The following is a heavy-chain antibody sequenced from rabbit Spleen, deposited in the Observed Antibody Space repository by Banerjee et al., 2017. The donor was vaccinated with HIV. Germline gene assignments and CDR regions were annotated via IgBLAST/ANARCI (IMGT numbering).Heavy chain of an antibody. CDR1: GFDFRSNYW. D-gene: IGHD2-1*01. CDR3: ARGDYHYGQYDL. V-gene: IGHV1S45*01. J-gene: IGHJ4*01. Sequence: QEQLVESGGGLVKPGASLTLTCAASGFDFRSNYWMCWVRQAPGKGLEWIGCIGTGSDSTYYASWAKGRFTISKTSSTVTLQMTSLTAADTATYFCARGDYHYGQYDLWGQGTLVTVS. CDR2: IGTGSDST.